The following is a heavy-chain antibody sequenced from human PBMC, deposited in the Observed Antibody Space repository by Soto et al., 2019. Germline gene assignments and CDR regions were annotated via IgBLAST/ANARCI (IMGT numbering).Heavy chain of an antibody. V-gene: IGHV3-64D*08. CDR2: ISSNGGST. Sequence: EVQLVESGGGLVQPGGSLRLSCSASGFTFSSYAMHWVRQAPGKGLEYVSAISSNGGSTYYADSVKGRFTISRDNSKNTLYLQMSSLRAEDTAVYYCAKTDKFNSQSSGWANRFDYWGQGTLVTVSS. CDR1: GFTFSSYA. D-gene: IGHD6-19*01. J-gene: IGHJ4*02. CDR3: AKTDKFNSQSSGWANRFDY.